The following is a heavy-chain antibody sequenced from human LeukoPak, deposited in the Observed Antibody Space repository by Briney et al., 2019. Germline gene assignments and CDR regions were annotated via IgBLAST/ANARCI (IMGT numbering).Heavy chain of an antibody. CDR3: ARDDCGDTCYPGGY. Sequence: ASVKVSRKASVYIFTKYVVHWVRQPPGQRPEWMGWIKAGNGDTKYSQNFQDRLTITRDTSASTVYMELSSLTSEDTALYYCARDDCGDTCYPGGYWGQGTLVTVSS. CDR2: IKAGNGDT. V-gene: IGHV1-3*01. J-gene: IGHJ4*02. D-gene: IGHD2-21*01. CDR1: VYIFTKYV.